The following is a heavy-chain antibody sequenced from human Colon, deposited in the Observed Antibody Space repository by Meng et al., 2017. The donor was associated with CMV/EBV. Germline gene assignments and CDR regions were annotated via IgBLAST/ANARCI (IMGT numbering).Heavy chain of an antibody. J-gene: IGHJ4*02. V-gene: IGHV3-73*01. Sequence: GESLKISCVASGFTFSGSHIHWVRQASGKGPEWVAHVRAKTDNSATAYAASVEGRFAISRDDSKNTAFLQMIRLEIDDTALYYCTRQVDATHDFWGQGTLVTVSS. CDR1: GFTFSGSH. CDR2: VRAKTDNSAT. CDR3: TRQVDATHDF. D-gene: IGHD1-26*01.